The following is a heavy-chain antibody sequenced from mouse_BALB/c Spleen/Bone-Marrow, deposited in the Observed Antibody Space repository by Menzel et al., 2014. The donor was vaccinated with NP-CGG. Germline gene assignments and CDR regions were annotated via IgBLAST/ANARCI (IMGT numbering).Heavy chain of an antibody. CDR3: ARQYGNYFDY. CDR1: GYAFSSYW. J-gene: IGHJ2*01. V-gene: IGHV1-80*01. Sequence: QVQLKESGAELVRPGSSVKISCKASGYAFSSYWMNWVKQRPGQGLEWIGQIYPGDGDTNYNRKFKGKATLTADKSSSTAYMQLSSLTSEDSAVYFCARQYGNYFDYWGQGTTLTVSS. D-gene: IGHD2-10*02. CDR2: IYPGDGDT.